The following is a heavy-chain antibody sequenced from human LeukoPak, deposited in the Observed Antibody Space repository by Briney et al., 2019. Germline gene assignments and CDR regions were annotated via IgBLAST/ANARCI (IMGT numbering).Heavy chain of an antibody. J-gene: IGHJ2*01. V-gene: IGHV4-59*08. D-gene: IGHD6-19*01. Sequence: SVTLSLTCTVSGGSFSSFYWSWIRQPPGKGLEWIGYISYTGGTNYNPSLKSRITPSVETSKNQFSLQLRPVTAADTAVYYCARHGTSVGWYFDLWGRGTLVAVSP. CDR2: ISYTGGT. CDR3: ARHGTSVGWYFDL. CDR1: GGSFSSFY.